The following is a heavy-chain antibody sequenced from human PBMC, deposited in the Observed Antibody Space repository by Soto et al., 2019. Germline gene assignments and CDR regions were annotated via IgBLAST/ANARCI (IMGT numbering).Heavy chain of an antibody. Sequence: ASVKVSCKASGYTFTSYEINWVRPAPGQGLDWMGWMNPNSGNTGYAQKFQGRVTMTRNTSISTAYMELSSLRSEDTAVYYCARVGVKGSSGWYGGRAYDIWGQGTMVTVSS. V-gene: IGHV1-8*01. D-gene: IGHD6-19*01. J-gene: IGHJ3*02. CDR1: GYTFTSYE. CDR2: MNPNSGNT. CDR3: ARVGVKGSSGWYGGRAYDI.